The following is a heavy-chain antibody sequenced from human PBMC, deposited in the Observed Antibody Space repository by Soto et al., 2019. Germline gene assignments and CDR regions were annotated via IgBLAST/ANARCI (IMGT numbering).Heavy chain of an antibody. Sequence: GASVKVSCKASGYTFTSYYMHWVRQAPRQGLEWMGIINPSGGSTSYAQKFQGRVTMTRDTSTSTVYMELSSLGSEDTAGYYCSRENPFYYCGAASIYYYTYGMDVWCQGTTVNVSS. CDR1: GYTFTSYY. J-gene: IGHJ6*02. CDR2: INPSGGST. CDR3: SRENPFYYCGAASIYYYTYGMDV. V-gene: IGHV1-46*01. D-gene: IGHD3-10*01.